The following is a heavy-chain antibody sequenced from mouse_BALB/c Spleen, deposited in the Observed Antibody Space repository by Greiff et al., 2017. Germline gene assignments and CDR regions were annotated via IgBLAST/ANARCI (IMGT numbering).Heavy chain of an antibody. Sequence: EVKLQESGPSLVKPSQTLSLTCSVTGDSITSGYWNWIRKLPGNKLEYMGYISYSGSTYYNPSLKSRISITRDTSKNQYYLQLNSVTTEDTATYYCARYLYYGNYGWYFDVWGAGTTVTVSS. CDR3: ARYLYYGNYGWYFDV. J-gene: IGHJ1*01. CDR1: GDSITSGY. CDR2: ISYSGST. D-gene: IGHD2-1*01. V-gene: IGHV3-8*02.